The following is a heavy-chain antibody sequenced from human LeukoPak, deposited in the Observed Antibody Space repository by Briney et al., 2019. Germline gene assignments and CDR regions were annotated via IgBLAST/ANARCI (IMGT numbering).Heavy chain of an antibody. V-gene: IGHV4-59*01. CDR2: IYYNGST. CDR1: GGSISSYY. D-gene: IGHD3-16*01. CDR3: ARDTVFNWFDP. J-gene: IGHJ5*02. Sequence: SETLSLTCTVSGGSISSYYWSWIRQPPGKGLEWIGYIYYNGSTNYNPSLKSRVTISVDTSKNQFSLKLSSVTAADTAVYYCARDTVFNWFDPWGQGTLVTVSS.